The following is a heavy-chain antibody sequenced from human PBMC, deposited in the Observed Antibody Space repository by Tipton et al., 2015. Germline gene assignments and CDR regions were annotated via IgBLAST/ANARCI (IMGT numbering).Heavy chain of an antibody. CDR2: IWYDGNKK. J-gene: IGHJ6*02. Sequence: RSLRLSCVASGFTFSSYGMHWVRQAPGKGLEWVAVIWYDGNKKYYADSVKGRFTISRDNSKSTLYLQMNSLRAEDTAVYYCAKEGYDYYGMDVWGQGTTVTVSS. V-gene: IGHV3-33*06. CDR3: AKEGYDYYGMDV. CDR1: GFTFSSYG.